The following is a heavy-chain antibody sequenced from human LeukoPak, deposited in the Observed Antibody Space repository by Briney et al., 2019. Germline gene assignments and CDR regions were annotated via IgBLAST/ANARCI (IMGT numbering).Heavy chain of an antibody. V-gene: IGHV3-48*03. CDR1: GFTFSSYE. J-gene: IGHJ3*02. CDR3: TRENTSGYGPGAFDI. CDR2: ISSSGTSK. D-gene: IGHD3-22*01. Sequence: PGGSLRLSCAASGFTFSSYEMSWVRQAPGKGLEWIAYISSSGTSKHYADSVKGRFTISRDNAKNSLYLQMSSLRAEDTAVYYCTRENTSGYGPGAFDIWGQGTMVTVSS.